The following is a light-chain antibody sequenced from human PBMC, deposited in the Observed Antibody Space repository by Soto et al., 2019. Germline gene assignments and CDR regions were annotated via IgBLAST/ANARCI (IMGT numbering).Light chain of an antibody. Sequence: EIVMTQSPATLSVSPGERATLSCRASQSVSSNLAWYQQKPGQAPTLLIYGASARATGIPARFSGSGSGTEFTLTISSLQSEDFAVYYCQHYNNWPFTFGQGPKLESK. V-gene: IGKV3-15*01. CDR1: QSVSSN. J-gene: IGKJ2*01. CDR2: GAS. CDR3: QHYNNWPFT.